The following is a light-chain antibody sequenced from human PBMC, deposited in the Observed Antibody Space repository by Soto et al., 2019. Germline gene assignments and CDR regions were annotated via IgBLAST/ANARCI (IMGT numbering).Light chain of an antibody. CDR2: GAS. V-gene: IGKV3-20*01. CDR3: QQYGNSPIT. J-gene: IGKJ5*01. CDR1: QSVTSNY. Sequence: DIVLTQSPGPLSLSPGAPATLSCRASQSVTSNYLAWYQQKPGQAPRLLIDGASSRATGVPDRFSGTGSGTDFTLTISRLEPEDFAVFYCQQYGNSPITFGQGTRLEIK.